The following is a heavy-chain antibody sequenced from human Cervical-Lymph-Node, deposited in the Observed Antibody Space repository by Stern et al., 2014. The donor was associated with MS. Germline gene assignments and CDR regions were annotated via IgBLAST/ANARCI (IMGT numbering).Heavy chain of an antibody. CDR3: ARATSDYIWGSYRYLDY. CDR1: GGTFSSYT. V-gene: IGHV1-69*01. CDR2: IIPMFGIA. J-gene: IGHJ4*02. D-gene: IGHD3-16*02. Sequence: QMQLVQSGAEVKKPGSSVKVSCKASGGTFSSYTIGWVRQAPGQGLEWMGGIIPMFGIANYAEKFQGRVTITADESTSTAYMDLSTLRSEDTAVYYCARATSDYIWGSYRYLDYWGQGTQVTVSS.